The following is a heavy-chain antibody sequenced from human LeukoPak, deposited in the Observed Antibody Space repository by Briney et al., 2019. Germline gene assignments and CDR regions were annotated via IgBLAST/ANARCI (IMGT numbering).Heavy chain of an antibody. CDR2: ISYDGSNK. CDR3: AKDPGGISSYIDY. CDR1: GFTFSSYG. V-gene: IGHV3-30*18. J-gene: IGHJ4*02. D-gene: IGHD3-16*01. Sequence: GGSLRLSCAASGFTFSSYGMHWVRQAPGKGLEWVAVISYDGSNKYYADSVKGRFTISRDNSKNTLYLQMNSLRAEDTAVYYCAKDPGGISSYIDYWGQGTLVTVSS.